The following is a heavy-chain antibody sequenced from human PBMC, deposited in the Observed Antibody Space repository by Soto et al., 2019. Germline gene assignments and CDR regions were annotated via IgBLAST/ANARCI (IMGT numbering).Heavy chain of an antibody. V-gene: IGHV3-30-3*01. Sequence: QVQLVESGGGVVQPGRSLRLSCAASGFTFSSYAMHWVRQAPGKGLEGVAVISYDGSNKYYADSVKGRLTISRDNSKNTLYLQMNSLRAEDTAVYYCARDRSYIAAAGTLTFNWFDPWGQGTLVTVSS. CDR2: ISYDGSNK. CDR1: GFTFSSYA. D-gene: IGHD6-13*01. CDR3: ARDRSYIAAAGTLTFNWFDP. J-gene: IGHJ5*02.